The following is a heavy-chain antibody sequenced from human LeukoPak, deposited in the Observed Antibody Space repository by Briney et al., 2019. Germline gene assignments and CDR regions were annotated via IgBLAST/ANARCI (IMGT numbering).Heavy chain of an antibody. CDR3: ARTYYFDSSGYIDSFDI. CDR1: GGSISSGDYY. D-gene: IGHD3-22*01. J-gene: IGHJ3*02. Sequence: SETLSLTCTVSGGSISSGDYYWSWIRQSPGKGLEWIGYIYYTGSTYYNPSLKSRLTISVDTSKNQFSLKLNSVTAADTAVYYCARTYYFDSSGYIDSFDIRGQGTMVTVSS. V-gene: IGHV4-30-4*01. CDR2: IYYTGST.